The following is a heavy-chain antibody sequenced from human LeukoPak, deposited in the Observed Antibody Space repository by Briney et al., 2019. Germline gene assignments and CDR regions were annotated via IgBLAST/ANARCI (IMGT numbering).Heavy chain of an antibody. CDR2: ISSSSSYI. CDR1: GFTFSSYS. V-gene: IGHV3-21*01. Sequence: GGSLRLYCAASGFTFSSYSMQWVRQAPGKGPEWVSSISSSSSYIYYADSVKGRFTISRDNTKNSLYLQMNSLRAEDTAVFYCARDELDSSGYFDYWGQGTLVTVSS. J-gene: IGHJ4*02. D-gene: IGHD3-22*01. CDR3: ARDELDSSGYFDY.